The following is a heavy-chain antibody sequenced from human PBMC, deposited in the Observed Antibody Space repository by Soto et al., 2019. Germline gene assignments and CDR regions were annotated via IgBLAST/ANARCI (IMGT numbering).Heavy chain of an antibody. CDR3: ARGGEPAEVYWYFDL. CDR2: INWNGGST. V-gene: IGHV3-20*01. D-gene: IGHD1-1*01. Sequence: EVQLVESGGGVVRPGGSLRLSCAASGFTFDDYGMSWVRQAPGKGLEWVSGINWNGGSTGYADSVKGRFTISRDNAKNALYLQMNSLRAEDTALDHCARGGEPAEVYWYFDLWGRGTLVTVSS. CDR1: GFTFDDYG. J-gene: IGHJ2*01.